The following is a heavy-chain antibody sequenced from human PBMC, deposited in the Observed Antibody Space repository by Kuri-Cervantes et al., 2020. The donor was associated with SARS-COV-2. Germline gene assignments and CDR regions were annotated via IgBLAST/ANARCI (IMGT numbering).Heavy chain of an antibody. D-gene: IGHD2-2*01. J-gene: IGHJ4*02. CDR2: ISGSGGST. CDR3: AREGGGYCSSSSCFSLDH. Sequence: GESLKISCAASGFTFSSCAMSWVRQAPGEGLEWVSAISGSGGSTYYADSVKGRFAISRDNVKNSLFLQMTSLRAEDTAVYYCAREGGGYCSSSSCFSLDHWGQGALVTVSS. CDR1: GFTFSSCA. V-gene: IGHV3-23*01.